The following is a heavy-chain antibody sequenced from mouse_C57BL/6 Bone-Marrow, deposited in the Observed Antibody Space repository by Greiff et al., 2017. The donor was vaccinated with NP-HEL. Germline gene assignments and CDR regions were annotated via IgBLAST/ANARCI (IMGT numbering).Heavy chain of an antibody. CDR3: ARSYYYGSSPYYFDY. CDR1: GFTFTDYY. CDR2: IRNKANGYTT. Sequence: EVNVVESGGGLVQPGGSLSLSCAASGFTFTDYYMSWVRQPPGKALEWLGFIRNKANGYTTEYSASVKGRFTISRDNSQSILYLQMNALRAEDSATYYCARSYYYGSSPYYFDYWGQGTTLTVSS. J-gene: IGHJ2*01. D-gene: IGHD1-1*01. V-gene: IGHV7-3*01.